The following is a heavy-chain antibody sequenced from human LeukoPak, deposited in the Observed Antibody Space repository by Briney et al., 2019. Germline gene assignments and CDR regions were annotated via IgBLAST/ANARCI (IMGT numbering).Heavy chain of an antibody. D-gene: IGHD6-19*01. CDR2: ISGSSSTI. CDR3: ARVMEQSHFYHYIDV. J-gene: IGHJ6*03. CDR1: GFTFSSYS. V-gene: IGHV3-48*04. Sequence: GGSLRLSCAASGFTFSSYSMNWVRQAPGKGLEWVPYISGSSSTILYADSVKGRFTISRDNAKNSLYVQMNRLRAEDTAVYYCARVMEQSHFYHYIDVWGRGTTVAVSS.